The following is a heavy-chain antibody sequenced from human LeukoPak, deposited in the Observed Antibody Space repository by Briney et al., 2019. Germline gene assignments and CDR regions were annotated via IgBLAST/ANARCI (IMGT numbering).Heavy chain of an antibody. J-gene: IGHJ4*02. CDR3: ARMAMDPAMVTNFFDL. CDR1: GYTFTDYY. CDR2: IHPSGGGT. V-gene: IGHV1-46*01. D-gene: IGHD5-18*01. Sequence: ASVKICCKASGYTFTDYYMYWVRQAPGQGPECMGVIHPSGGGTTYAQKFQGRVTLTKDTATSTVYIELSSLRSDDTAVYYCARMAMDPAMVTNFFDLWGQGTLLIVSA.